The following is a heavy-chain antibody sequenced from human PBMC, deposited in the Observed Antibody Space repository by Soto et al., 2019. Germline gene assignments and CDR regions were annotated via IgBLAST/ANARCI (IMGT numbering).Heavy chain of an antibody. Sequence: ETLSLTCTVSGGSISGYYWSWIRQPPGKGPDWIGHIYYSGSTTYNPSLKSRVTISVDTSKNQFSLKLSFVTAADTAVYYCARVGYSFGYYFDYWGQGTMVTVYS. V-gene: IGHV4-59*01. CDR3: ARVGYSFGYYFDY. D-gene: IGHD5-18*01. CDR1: GGSISGYY. J-gene: IGHJ4*02. CDR2: IYYSGST.